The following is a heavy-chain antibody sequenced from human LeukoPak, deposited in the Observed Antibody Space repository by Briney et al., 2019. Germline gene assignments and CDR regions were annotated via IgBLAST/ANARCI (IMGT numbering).Heavy chain of an antibody. CDR2: INPSGGST. CDR3: ARDTKRSRARWENLGFDP. V-gene: IGHV1-46*01. Sequence: ASVKVSCKASGYTFTGYYMHWVRQAPGQGLEWMGIINPSGGSTSYAQKFQGRVTMTRDTSTSTAYMELRSLRSGDTAVYYCARDTKRSRARWENLGFDPWGQGTLVTVSS. CDR1: GYTFTGYY. J-gene: IGHJ5*02. D-gene: IGHD1-26*01.